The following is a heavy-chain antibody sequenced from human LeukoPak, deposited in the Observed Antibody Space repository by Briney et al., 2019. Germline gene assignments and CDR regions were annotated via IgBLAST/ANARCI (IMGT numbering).Heavy chain of an antibody. CDR3: ARGKLELRTYYYHGMDV. CDR2: MNPNSGNT. V-gene: IGHV1-8*01. CDR1: GYTFTSYD. D-gene: IGHD1-7*01. J-gene: IGHJ6*02. Sequence: ASVKVSCKASGYTFTSYDINWVRQATGQGLEWMGWMNPNSGNTGYAQKFQGRVTMTRNTSISTAYMELSSLRSEDTAVYYCARGKLELRTYYYHGMDVWGQGTTVTVSS.